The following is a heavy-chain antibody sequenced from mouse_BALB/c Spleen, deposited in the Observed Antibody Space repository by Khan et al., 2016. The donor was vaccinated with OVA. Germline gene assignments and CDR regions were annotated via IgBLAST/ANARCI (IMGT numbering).Heavy chain of an antibody. CDR3: ARDRIDD. V-gene: IGHV1-7*01. CDR2: INPSAGYT. CDR1: GYTFTSYW. J-gene: IGHJ2*01. Sequence: QVQLQQSGAELAKPGASVKMSCKASGYTFTSYWMHWVKQRPGKGLEWIGYINPSAGYTDYNQKFKDKATLTADKSSSTAYMQLNSLTSEDSAVYYCARDRIDDWGQGTTLTVSS.